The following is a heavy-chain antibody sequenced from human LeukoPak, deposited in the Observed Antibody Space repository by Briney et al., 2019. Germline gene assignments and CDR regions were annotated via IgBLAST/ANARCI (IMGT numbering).Heavy chain of an antibody. CDR2: INAGNGNT. D-gene: IGHD5-18*01. CDR1: GYTFTSYA. CDR3: AREGGDDTAYFDY. V-gene: IGHV1-3*03. J-gene: IGHJ4*02. Sequence: ASVKVSCKASGYTFTSYAMHWVRQAPGQRLEWMGWINAGNGNTKYSQEFQGRVTITRDTSASTAYMELSSLRSEDMAVYYCAREGGDDTAYFDYWGQGTLVTVSS.